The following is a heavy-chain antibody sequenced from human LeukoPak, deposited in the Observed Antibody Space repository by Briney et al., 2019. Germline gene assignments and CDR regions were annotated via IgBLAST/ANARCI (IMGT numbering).Heavy chain of an antibody. CDR2: IEQNGNEK. V-gene: IGHV3-7*03. Sequence: GGSQRLSCAASGFTFSDYWMTWVRQAPGKGLEWVANIEQNGNEKYYVDSVRGRFTISRDNAKKSLYLQMNSLRAEDTAVYYCARGSHYYDSGRYYYYGLDVWGQGTTVTVSS. J-gene: IGHJ6*02. D-gene: IGHD3-10*01. CDR3: ARGSHYYDSGRYYYYGLDV. CDR1: GFTFSDYW.